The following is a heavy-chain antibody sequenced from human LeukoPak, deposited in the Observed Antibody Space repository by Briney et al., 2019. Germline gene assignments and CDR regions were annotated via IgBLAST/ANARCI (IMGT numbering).Heavy chain of an antibody. Sequence: SGTLSLTCTVSGGSISSYYWSWIRQPPGKGLEWIAYISYSGSADYNPSLKSRVTISVDTSKNQFSLKLSSVTAADTAVYYCARATGYYFDYWGQGTLVTVSS. J-gene: IGHJ4*02. V-gene: IGHV4-59*12. CDR2: ISYSGSA. D-gene: IGHD1-14*01. CDR1: GGSISSYY. CDR3: ARATGYYFDY.